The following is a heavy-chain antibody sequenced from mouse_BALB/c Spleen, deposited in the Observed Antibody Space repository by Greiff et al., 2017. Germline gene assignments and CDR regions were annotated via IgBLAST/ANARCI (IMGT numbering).Heavy chain of an antibody. CDR2: INPYNGAT. CDR1: GYSFTGYY. CDR3: ARGGGNTRDYFDY. Sequence: VQLQQSGPELVKPGASVKISCKASGYSFTGYYMHWVKQSHVKSLEWIGRINPYNGATSYNQNFKDKASLTVDKSSSTAYMELHSLTSEDSAVYYCARGGGNTRDYFDYWGQGTTLTVSS. D-gene: IGHD1-1*02. V-gene: IGHV1-31*01. J-gene: IGHJ2*01.